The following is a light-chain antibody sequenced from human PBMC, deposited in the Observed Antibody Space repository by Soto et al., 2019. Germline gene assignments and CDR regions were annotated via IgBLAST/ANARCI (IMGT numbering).Light chain of an antibody. J-gene: IGKJ1*01. CDR1: QGVGAY. V-gene: IGKV3-11*01. Sequence: EIVLTQSPATLSLSPGERATLSCRASQGVGAYFAWYQQKPAQVPSLLIYDASNRATGVPARFSGSGSGTHFTLTISSLEPEDFAVYYCLQRDKYPWTFGQGTKVDIK. CDR2: DAS. CDR3: LQRDKYPWT.